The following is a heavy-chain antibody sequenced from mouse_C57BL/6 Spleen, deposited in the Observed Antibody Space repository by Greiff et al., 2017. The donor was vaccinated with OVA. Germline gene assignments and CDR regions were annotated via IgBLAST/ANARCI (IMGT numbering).Heavy chain of an antibody. V-gene: IGHV1-26*01. D-gene: IGHD2-4*01. CDR2: INPNNGGT. Sequence: EVQLQQSGPELVKPGASVKISCKASGYTFTDYYMNWVKQSHGKSLEWIGDINPNNGGTSYNQKFKGKATLTVDKSSSTAYMELRSLTSEDSAVYYCARRRGYYDYGLAYWGQGTLVTVSA. CDR3: ARRRGYYDYGLAY. CDR1: GYTFTDYY. J-gene: IGHJ3*01.